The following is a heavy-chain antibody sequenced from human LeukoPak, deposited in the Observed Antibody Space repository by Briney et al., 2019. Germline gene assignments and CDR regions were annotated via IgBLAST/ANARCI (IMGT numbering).Heavy chain of an antibody. Sequence: PSETLSLTCTVSGGSISSSSYYWGWIRQPPGKGLEWIGSIYYSGSTYYNPSLKSRVTISVDTSKNQFSLKLSSVTAADTAVYYCARGPMARFLEWSHLLRPYGMDVWGQGTTVTVSS. CDR1: GGSISSSSYY. V-gene: IGHV4-39*07. D-gene: IGHD3-3*01. CDR3: ARGPMARFLEWSHLLRPYGMDV. CDR2: IYYSGST. J-gene: IGHJ6*02.